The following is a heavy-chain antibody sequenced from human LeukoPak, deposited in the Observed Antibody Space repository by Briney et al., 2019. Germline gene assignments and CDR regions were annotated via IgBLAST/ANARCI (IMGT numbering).Heavy chain of an antibody. CDR2: IYHSGST. V-gene: IGHV4-4*02. D-gene: IGHD3-22*01. Sequence: SGTLSLTCAVSGGSISSSNWWSWVRQPPGKGLEWIGEIYHSGSTNYNPSLKSRVTISVDKSKNQFSLKLSSVTAANTAVYYCARDRSYSSGYYYYYYYGMDVWGQGTTVTVSS. J-gene: IGHJ6*02. CDR1: GGSISSSNW. CDR3: ARDRSYSSGYYYYYYYGMDV.